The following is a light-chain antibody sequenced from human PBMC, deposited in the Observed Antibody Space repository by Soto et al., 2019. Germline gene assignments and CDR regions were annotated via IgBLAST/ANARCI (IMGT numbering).Light chain of an antibody. Sequence: QSALTQPASVSGSPGQSITISCTGTGSDIGSYNFVSWYQHHPGKAPKLMIYEVSNRPSGVSDRFSGSKSDNTASLSISGLQAEDEGDYYCYSYTRSSTYVFGTGTKVTVL. V-gene: IGLV2-14*01. CDR2: EVS. CDR1: GSDIGSYNF. J-gene: IGLJ1*01. CDR3: YSYTRSSTYV.